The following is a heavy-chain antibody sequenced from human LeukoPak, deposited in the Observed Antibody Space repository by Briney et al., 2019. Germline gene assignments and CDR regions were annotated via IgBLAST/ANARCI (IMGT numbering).Heavy chain of an antibody. CDR3: ARGGPNSSGYAGDGFDV. Sequence: ASETLSLTCIVSGDSMKSYYWSWIRQPPGKGLEWIGYIYYTGSPNNNPSLKSRVTMSVDMSNNQFSLKLTSMTAADTAVYYCARGGPNSSGYAGDGFDVWGQGTMVTVSS. V-gene: IGHV4-59*01. J-gene: IGHJ3*01. D-gene: IGHD3-22*01. CDR2: IYYTGSP. CDR1: GDSMKSYY.